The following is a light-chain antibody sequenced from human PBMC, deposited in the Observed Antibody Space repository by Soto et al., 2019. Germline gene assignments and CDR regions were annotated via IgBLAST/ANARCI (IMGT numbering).Light chain of an antibody. Sequence: TQSPATLSVSPGERATLSCRASQSVRTNLAWYQHKPGQSPRLLIYGASNRATGFPARFGGSGSGTDFTLTINSLEPEDFAVYYCQQRNVWPPITFGQGTRLEIK. CDR1: QSVRTN. V-gene: IGKV3-11*01. CDR2: GAS. J-gene: IGKJ5*01. CDR3: QQRNVWPPIT.